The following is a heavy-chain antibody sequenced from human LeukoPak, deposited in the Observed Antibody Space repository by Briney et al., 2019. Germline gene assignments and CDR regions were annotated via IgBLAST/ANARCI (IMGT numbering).Heavy chain of an antibody. CDR1: GFTFSRYG. J-gene: IGHJ4*02. Sequence: GGSLRLSCAASGFTFSRYGMSWVRQAPGKGLEWVSSITGSGSTTYYADSVKGRFTISRDNSKNTLYLQMNSLRAEDTAVYYCAKLSLNPPAAPPDDYWGQGTLVTVSS. CDR3: AKLSLNPPAAPPDDY. V-gene: IGHV3-23*01. D-gene: IGHD6-13*01. CDR2: ITGSGSTT.